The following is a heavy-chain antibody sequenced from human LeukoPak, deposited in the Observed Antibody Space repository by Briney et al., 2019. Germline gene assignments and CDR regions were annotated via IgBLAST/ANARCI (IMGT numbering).Heavy chain of an antibody. CDR3: ARDFGDTAMVTYYYYYYMDV. V-gene: IGHV1-2*02. Sequence: ASVSVSCKASGYTFTGYYMHWVRQAPGQGLEWMGWINPNSGGTNYAQKFQGRVTMTRDTSISTAYMELSRLRSDDTAVYYCARDFGDTAMVTYYYYYYMDVWGKGTTVTVSS. D-gene: IGHD5-18*01. J-gene: IGHJ6*03. CDR1: GYTFTGYY. CDR2: INPNSGGT.